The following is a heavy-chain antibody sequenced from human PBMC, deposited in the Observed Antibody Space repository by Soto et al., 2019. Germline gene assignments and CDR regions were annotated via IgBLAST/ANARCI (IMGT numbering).Heavy chain of an antibody. CDR1: GFTFSRYD. D-gene: IGHD1-26*01. J-gene: IGHJ4*02. CDR3: AKNSDYSGFDY. V-gene: IGHV3-30*18. Sequence: QVQLVESGGGVVQSGRSLRLSCAASGFTFSRYDMHWVRQAPGKGLQWVAVMPYDGSNKYYADSVKGRFTSSRDNSKNTLYLQMNSLSPEDTAVYYCAKNSDYSGFDYWGQGTLVTVSS. CDR2: MPYDGSNK.